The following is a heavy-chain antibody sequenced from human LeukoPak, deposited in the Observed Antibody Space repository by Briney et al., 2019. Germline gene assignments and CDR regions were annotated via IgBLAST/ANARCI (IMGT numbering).Heavy chain of an antibody. V-gene: IGHV3-23*01. Sequence: GGSLRLSCAASGFTFSSYAMSWVRQAPGKGLEWVSAISGSGGSTYYADSVKGRFTISRDNSKNTLYLQMNSLRAEDTAVYYCAKGDMITFGGVSPHDAFDIWGQGTMVTVSS. D-gene: IGHD3-16*01. CDR3: AKGDMITFGGVSPHDAFDI. J-gene: IGHJ3*02. CDR2: ISGSGGST. CDR1: GFTFSSYA.